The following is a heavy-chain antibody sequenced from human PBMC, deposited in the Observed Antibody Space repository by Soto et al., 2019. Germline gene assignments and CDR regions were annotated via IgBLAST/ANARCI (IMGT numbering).Heavy chain of an antibody. CDR3: ARDYTGSYF. CDR1: GFTFSGST. V-gene: IGHV3-73*02. D-gene: IGHD1-26*01. CDR2: TRSKTYSYAT. J-gene: IGHJ4*02. Sequence: EVQLVESGGGLVQPGGSLTLSCATSGFTFSGSTIHWVRQASGKGLEWVGRTRSKTYSYATAYAASVKGRFTISRDDSQSTADLQMNSLNTEDTAVYYCARDYTGSYFWGQGTLVTVSS.